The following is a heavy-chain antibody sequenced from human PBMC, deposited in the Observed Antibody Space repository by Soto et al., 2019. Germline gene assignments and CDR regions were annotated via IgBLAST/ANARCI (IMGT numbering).Heavy chain of an antibody. CDR3: ARWSYLDF. V-gene: IGHV3-23*01. J-gene: IGHJ1*01. D-gene: IGHD3-10*01. CDR2: ISGSDGKT. Sequence: GGSLRLSCAASGFSFGSYALSWVRQAPGKGLEWVSTISGSDGKTFYADSVKGRFSISRDTSQSTLYLQMNSLRADDTAMYYCARWSYLDFWGQGTRVIVSS. CDR1: GFSFGSYA.